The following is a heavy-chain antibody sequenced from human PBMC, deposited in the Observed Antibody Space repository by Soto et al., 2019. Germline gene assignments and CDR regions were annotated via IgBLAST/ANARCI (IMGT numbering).Heavy chain of an antibody. V-gene: IGHV3-9*01. D-gene: IGHD3-22*01. CDR3: AKGLYYYDSSGSHPLSY. CDR1: GFTFDDYA. Sequence: GGSLRLSCAASGFTFDDYAMHWVRQAPGKGLEWVSGISWNSGSIGYADSVKGRFTISRDNAKNSLYLQMNSLRAEDTALYYCAKGLYYYDSSGSHPLSYWGQGTLVTVSS. J-gene: IGHJ4*02. CDR2: ISWNSGSI.